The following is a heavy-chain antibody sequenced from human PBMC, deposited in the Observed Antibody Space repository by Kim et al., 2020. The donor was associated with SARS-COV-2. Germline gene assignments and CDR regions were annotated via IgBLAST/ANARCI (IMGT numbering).Heavy chain of an antibody. CDR2: ISAYNGNT. D-gene: IGHD6-19*01. V-gene: IGHV1-18*04. CDR3: AREGKQWLASYYYYYGMDV. J-gene: IGHJ6*02. Sequence: ASVKVSCKASGYTFTSYGISWVRQAPGQGLEWMGWISAYNGNTNYAQKLQGRVTMTTDTSTSTAYMELRSLRSDDTAVYYCAREGKQWLASYYYYYGMDVWGQGTTVTVS. CDR1: GYTFTSYG.